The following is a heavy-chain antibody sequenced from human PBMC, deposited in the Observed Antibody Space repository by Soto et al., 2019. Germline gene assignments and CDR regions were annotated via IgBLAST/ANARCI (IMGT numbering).Heavy chain of an antibody. J-gene: IGHJ6*02. D-gene: IGHD6-19*01. CDR3: ATGQWLVLKGNYYYGMDV. Sequence: PGGSLSLSCAASGFTFSSYAMSWVRQAPGKGLEWVSAISGSGGSTYYADSVKGRFTISRDNSKNTLYLQMNSLRAEDTAVYYCATGQWLVLKGNYYYGMDVWGQGTTVTVSS. CDR1: GFTFSSYA. CDR2: ISGSGGST. V-gene: IGHV3-23*01.